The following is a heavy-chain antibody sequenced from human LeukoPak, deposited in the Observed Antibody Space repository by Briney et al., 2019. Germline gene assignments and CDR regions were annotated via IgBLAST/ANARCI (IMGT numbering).Heavy chain of an antibody. CDR1: GGSISSGNYY. CDR2: FRYSGST. D-gene: IGHD3-16*02. J-gene: IGHJ4*02. V-gene: IGHV4-39*07. CDR3: ASSGYYDYVWGSYRSYYFDY. Sequence: PSETLSLTCTVSGGSISSGNYYWGWIRQPPAKGLEWIGGFRYSGSTYYNPSLKSRVTISVDTSKNQFSLKLSSVTAADTAVYYCASSGYYDYVWGSYRSYYFDYWGQGTLVTVSS.